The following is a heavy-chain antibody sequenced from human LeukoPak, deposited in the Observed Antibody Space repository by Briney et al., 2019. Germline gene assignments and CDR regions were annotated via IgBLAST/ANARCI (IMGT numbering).Heavy chain of an antibody. J-gene: IGHJ4*02. V-gene: IGHV3-48*01. CDR1: GFTFSSYS. CDR3: ARDWNLTEGKELVVVPAAPGY. CDR2: ISSSSSTI. D-gene: IGHD2-2*01. Sequence: GGSLRLSCAASGFTFSSYSMNWVSQAPGKGLEWVSYISSSSSTIYYVDSVKGRFTISRDNAKNSLYLQMNSLRAEDTAVYYCARDWNLTEGKELVVVPAAPGYWGQGTLVTVSS.